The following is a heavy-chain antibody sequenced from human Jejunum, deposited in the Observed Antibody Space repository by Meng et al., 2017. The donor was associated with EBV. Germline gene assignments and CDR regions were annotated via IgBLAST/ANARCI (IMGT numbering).Heavy chain of an antibody. Sequence: LKDSGSTLVKPTQTLTLTCTFSGFSISTSAVGVGWIRQPPEKALEWLALIYGGDDKHYSPSLKSRLTITMDTSKNQVVLTMIDMDPVDTATYYCAHRVRDTVNFDYWGQGTLVTVSS. CDR1: GFSISTSAVG. CDR2: IYGGDDK. CDR3: AHRVRDTVNFDY. J-gene: IGHJ4*02. V-gene: IGHV2-5*02. D-gene: IGHD3-22*01.